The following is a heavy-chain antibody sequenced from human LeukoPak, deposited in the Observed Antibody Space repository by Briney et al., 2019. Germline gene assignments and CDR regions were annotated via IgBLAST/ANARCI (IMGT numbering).Heavy chain of an antibody. D-gene: IGHD4-17*01. V-gene: IGHV4-59*01. CDR2: IYYRGST. Sequence: SETLSLTCTVSGVSINNYYWSWIRQPPGKGLEWIGYIYYRGSTNYNPSLKSRVTFSVDTSKNQFSPKLNSVTAADTAVYYCARGGDYGDLRYFDYWGQGTLVTVSS. CDR3: ARGGDYGDLRYFDY. J-gene: IGHJ4*02. CDR1: GVSINNYY.